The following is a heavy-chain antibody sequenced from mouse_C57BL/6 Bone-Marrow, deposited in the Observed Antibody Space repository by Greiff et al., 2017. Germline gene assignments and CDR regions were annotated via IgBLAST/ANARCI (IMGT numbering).Heavy chain of an antibody. CDR2: IDPSDSET. Sequence: QVQLQQPGAELVRPGSSVKLSCKASGYTFTSYWMHWVKQRPIQGLEWIGNIDPSDSETHYNQKFKDKATLTVDKSSSTAYMQLSSLTSEDSAVXYCARSSNYGSWFAYWGQGTLVTVSA. J-gene: IGHJ3*01. D-gene: IGHD2-5*01. CDR3: ARSSNYGSWFAY. V-gene: IGHV1-52*01. CDR1: GYTFTSYW.